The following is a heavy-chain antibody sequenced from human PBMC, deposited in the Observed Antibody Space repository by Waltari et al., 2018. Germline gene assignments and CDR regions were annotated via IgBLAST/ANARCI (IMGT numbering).Heavy chain of an antibody. CDR2: ISGSGGST. CDR1: GFTFSSSP. J-gene: IGHJ4*02. V-gene: IGHV3-23*04. Sequence: EVQLVESGGGLVQPGGSLRLSCAASGFTFSSSPMSWVRPPPGKGLEGVSAISGSGGSTYYADSVKGRFTISRDNSKNTLYLQMNSLRAEDTAVYYCASTPMTTVTTSPFDYWGQGTLVTVSS. D-gene: IGHD4-17*01. CDR3: ASTPMTTVTTSPFDY.